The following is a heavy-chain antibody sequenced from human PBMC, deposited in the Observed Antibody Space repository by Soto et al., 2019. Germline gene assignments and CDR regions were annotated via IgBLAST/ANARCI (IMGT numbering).Heavy chain of an antibody. D-gene: IGHD6-19*01. V-gene: IGHV3-30*19. Sequence: PGGSLRLSCAASGFTFSSYGMHWVRQAPGKGLEWVAVIWYDGSNKYYADTVKGRFTISRDNSKNTLYLQMNSLRAEDTAVYYFARDFGEGSGWRPYYYYGMDVWGQGTTVTVSS. CDR2: IWYDGSNK. CDR1: GFTFSSYG. CDR3: ARDFGEGSGWRPYYYYGMDV. J-gene: IGHJ6*02.